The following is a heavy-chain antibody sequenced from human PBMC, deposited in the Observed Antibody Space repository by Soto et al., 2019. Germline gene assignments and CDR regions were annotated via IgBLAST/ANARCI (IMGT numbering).Heavy chain of an antibody. D-gene: IGHD2-15*01. CDR2: ISGSGGST. V-gene: IGHV3-23*01. Sequence: EVQLLESGGGLVQPGGSLRLSCAASGFTFSSYAMSWVRQAPGKGLEWVSAISGSGGSTYYADSVKGRFTISRDNSKNXLXLQMNSLRAEDTAVYYCAKDGQGYCSGGSCYYDFDYWGQGTLVTVSS. CDR1: GFTFSSYA. J-gene: IGHJ4*02. CDR3: AKDGQGYCSGGSCYYDFDY.